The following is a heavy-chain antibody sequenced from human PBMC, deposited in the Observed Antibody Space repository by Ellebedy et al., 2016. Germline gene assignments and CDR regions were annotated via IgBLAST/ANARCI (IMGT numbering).Heavy chain of an antibody. CDR2: ISWDGAST. J-gene: IGHJ4*02. CDR3: AKSRVGNSYGYLDY. V-gene: IGHV3-43*01. CDR1: GFSLDDYT. D-gene: IGHD5-18*01. Sequence: GGSLRLSCAASGFSLDDYTMHWVRQAPGKGLEWVSVISWDGASTYYRDSVKGRFTISRDNSRNTLYLQMNSLGSEDTALYYCAKSRVGNSYGYLDYWGQGTLVTVSA.